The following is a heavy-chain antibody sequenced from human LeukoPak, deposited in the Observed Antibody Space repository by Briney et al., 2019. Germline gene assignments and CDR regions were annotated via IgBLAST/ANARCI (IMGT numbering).Heavy chain of an antibody. CDR2: INHSGST. V-gene: IGHV4-34*01. Sequence: LETLSLTCAVYGGSFSGYYWSWIRQPPGKGLEWIGEINHSGSTNYNPSLKSRVTISVDTSKNQFSLKLSSVTAADTAVYYCARVWRPNYYYYYYMDVWGKGTTVTVSS. CDR3: ARVWRPNYYYYYYMDV. CDR1: GGSFSGYY. J-gene: IGHJ6*03. D-gene: IGHD1-1*01.